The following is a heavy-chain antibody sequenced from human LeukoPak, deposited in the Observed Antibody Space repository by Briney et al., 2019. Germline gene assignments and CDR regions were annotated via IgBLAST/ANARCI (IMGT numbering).Heavy chain of an antibody. J-gene: IGHJ4*02. CDR3: ARSAKYSSGWFTSGYYLDY. CDR2: IDAGNGNT. V-gene: IGHV1-3*03. Sequence: ASVKVSCKASGYSFNNYAMHWVRQAPGQRLEWMGWIDAGNGNTRYSQEFQGRVTITRDTSASIGYMELSSLRSEDMAVYFCARSAKYSSGWFTSGYYLDYWGQGTLVTVSS. CDR1: GYSFNNYA. D-gene: IGHD6-19*01.